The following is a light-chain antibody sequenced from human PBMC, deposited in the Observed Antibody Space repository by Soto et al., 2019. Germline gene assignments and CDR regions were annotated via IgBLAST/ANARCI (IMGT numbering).Light chain of an antibody. V-gene: IGKV1-5*01. CDR1: QSISTW. J-gene: IGKJ1*01. CDR3: QQYSTYSWT. CDR2: DAS. Sequence: DIQMTQSPSTLSASVGDRVTITCRASQSISTWLAWYQQKPGKAPNLLIYDASTLQSGVPSRFSGSGSATEFTLTISSRQAEDVASYYCQQYSTYSWTFGQGTKVDIK.